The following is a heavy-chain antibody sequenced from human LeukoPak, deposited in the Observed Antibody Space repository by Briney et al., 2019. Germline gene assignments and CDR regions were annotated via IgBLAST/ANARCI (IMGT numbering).Heavy chain of an antibody. Sequence: GGSLRLSCAASGFTFSSYSMNWVRQAPGKGLEWVSSISSSSSYIYYADSVKGRFTISRDNAKNSLYLQMNSLRAEDTAVYYCARAGLRYFDWPSAWGQGTLDTVSS. CDR1: GFTFSSYS. J-gene: IGHJ5*02. V-gene: IGHV3-21*01. CDR2: ISSSSSYI. CDR3: ARAGLRYFDWPSA. D-gene: IGHD3-9*01.